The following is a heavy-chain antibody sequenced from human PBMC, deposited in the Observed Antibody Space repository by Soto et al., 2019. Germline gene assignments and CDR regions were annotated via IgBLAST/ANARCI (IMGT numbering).Heavy chain of an antibody. D-gene: IGHD2-21*02. Sequence: GGSLTLSCAASGFTFSNYAMSWVRQAPGKGLEWVSGISNSGGGTHYADSVKGRFTISRDNSKNTMYLEMNSLRAEDTAVFYCAKGFYGGNSQVFDYWAQGTLVTVSS. J-gene: IGHJ4*02. CDR1: GFTFSNYA. CDR2: ISNSGGGT. V-gene: IGHV3-23*01. CDR3: AKGFYGGNSQVFDY.